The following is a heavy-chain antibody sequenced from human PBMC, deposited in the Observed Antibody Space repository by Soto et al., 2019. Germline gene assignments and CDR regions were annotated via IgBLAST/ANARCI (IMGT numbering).Heavy chain of an antibody. CDR2: INSDESST. CDR1: GVTFSTYW. Sequence: PGGSLRLSCAASGVTFSTYWMHWVRQAPGKGLVWVSRINSDESSTSYADSVKGRFTISRDNAKNTLYLQMNSLRAEDTAVYYCARAYCSGDSCPNGLGYWGQGTLVTVSS. J-gene: IGHJ4*02. CDR3: ARAYCSGDSCPNGLGY. V-gene: IGHV3-74*01. D-gene: IGHD2-15*01.